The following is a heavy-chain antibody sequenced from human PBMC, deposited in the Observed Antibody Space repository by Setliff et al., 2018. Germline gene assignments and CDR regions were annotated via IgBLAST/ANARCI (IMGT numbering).Heavy chain of an antibody. CDR2: IKQDGSEK. D-gene: IGHD2-15*01. V-gene: IGHV3-7*03. CDR3: SVQSEFGHDCSDGSCHPNYFDS. Sequence: PGGSLRLSCAASGFTFSYYWMSWVRQAPGKGLEWVANIKQDGSEKYYVDSVKGRFTISRDNAKISLYLQMNSLRAEDTAVYYCSVQSEFGHDCSDGSCHPNYFDSWGQGTLVTGSS. CDR1: GFTFSYYW. J-gene: IGHJ4*02.